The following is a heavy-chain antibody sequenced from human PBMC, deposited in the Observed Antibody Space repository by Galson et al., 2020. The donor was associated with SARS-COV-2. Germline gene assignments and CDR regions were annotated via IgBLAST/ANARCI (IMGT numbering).Heavy chain of an antibody. CDR1: GLTFDGYG. Sequence: GESLKISCAASGLTFDGYGIHWVRQAPGKGLEWVSLISGDGDNTYYADSVKGRFTISRDNSENSLYLQMNNLRTEDTALYYCAKDKSSSGYYGYYYYGMDVWGQGTTVTVSS. J-gene: IGHJ6*02. CDR3: AKDKSSSGYYGYYYYGMDV. V-gene: IGHV3-43*02. CDR2: ISGDGDNT. D-gene: IGHD3-22*01.